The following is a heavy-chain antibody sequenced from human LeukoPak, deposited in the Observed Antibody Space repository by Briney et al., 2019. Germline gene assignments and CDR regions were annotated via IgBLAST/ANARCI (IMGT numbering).Heavy chain of an antibody. J-gene: IGHJ4*02. D-gene: IGHD3-10*01. CDR2: ISSSGSTI. V-gene: IGHV3-48*01. CDR1: GFTFSSYS. Sequence: PGGSLRLSCAASGFTFSSYSMNWVRQAPGKGLEWVSYISSSGSTIYYADSVKGRFTISRDNAKNSLYLQMNSLRAEDTAVYYCARDVHYYGSGSFDYWGQGTLVTVSS. CDR3: ARDVHYYGSGSFDY.